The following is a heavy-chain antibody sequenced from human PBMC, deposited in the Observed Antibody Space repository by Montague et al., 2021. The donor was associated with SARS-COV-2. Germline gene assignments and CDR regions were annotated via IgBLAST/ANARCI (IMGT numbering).Heavy chain of an antibody. V-gene: IGHV4-39*07. J-gene: IGHJ4*02. Sequence: SETLSLTCTVSGDSISSNTYYWGWIRQPPGKGLEWIGNIFYSKTPYYNPSLKSRVTISVDTSKNQYSLTLRFVTAADTALYYCARGMNFGDYPIDSWGQGTLVTVSS. CDR2: IFYSKTP. CDR1: GDSISSNTYY. D-gene: IGHD4-17*01. CDR3: ARGMNFGDYPIDS.